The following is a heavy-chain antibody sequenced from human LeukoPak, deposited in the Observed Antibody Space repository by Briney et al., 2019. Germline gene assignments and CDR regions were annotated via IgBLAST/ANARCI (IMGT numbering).Heavy chain of an antibody. CDR2: ISYDGSNK. CDR1: GFTFSSYA. J-gene: IGHJ4*02. Sequence: GGSLRFSCAASGFTFSSYAMHWVRQAPGKGLEWVAVISYDGSNKYYADSVKGRFTISRDNAKNSLYLQMNSLRAEDTAVYYCARVGVLGSYENVDYWGQGTLVTVSS. D-gene: IGHD1-26*01. V-gene: IGHV3-30-3*01. CDR3: ARVGVLGSYENVDY.